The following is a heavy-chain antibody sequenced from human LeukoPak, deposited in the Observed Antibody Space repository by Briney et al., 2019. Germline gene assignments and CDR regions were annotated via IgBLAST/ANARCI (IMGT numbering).Heavy chain of an antibody. V-gene: IGHV3-30*18. CDR3: AKDYHIHGANFPGH. Sequence: GTSLRLSCAASRFTFRNYGMHWVRQAPGKGLEWLTLITYDGSNQFYADSVKGRFTIYRDNSKDTLYLEMDALRTEDTAVYFCAKDYHIHGANFPGHWGQGTLVTVSS. CDR1: RFTFRNYG. J-gene: IGHJ4*02. D-gene: IGHD2/OR15-2a*01. CDR2: ITYDGSNQ.